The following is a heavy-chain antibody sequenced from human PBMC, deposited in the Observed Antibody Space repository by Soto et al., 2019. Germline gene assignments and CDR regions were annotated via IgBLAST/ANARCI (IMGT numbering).Heavy chain of an antibody. Sequence: QVPLVQSGAEVKKPGASVKVSCKASGYTFTSYGISWVRQAPGQGLEWMGWISAYNGNTNYAQKLQGRVTMTTDTSTSTADMELRSLRSDDTAVYYCGRDLGCSSTSCRDYWGQGTLVTVSS. J-gene: IGHJ4*02. CDR1: GYTFTSYG. D-gene: IGHD2-2*01. CDR3: GRDLGCSSTSCRDY. V-gene: IGHV1-18*04. CDR2: ISAYNGNT.